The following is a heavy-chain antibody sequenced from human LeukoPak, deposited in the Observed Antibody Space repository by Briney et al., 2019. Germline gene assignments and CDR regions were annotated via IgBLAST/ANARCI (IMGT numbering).Heavy chain of an antibody. J-gene: IGHJ6*02. CDR3: ARALAVAGYGMDV. Sequence: GGSLTLSCAASGFTFSDYYMSWIRQAPGEGLEWVSYISSSGSTIYYAGSVKGRFTISRDNAKNSLYLQMNSLRAEDTAVYYCARALAVAGYGMDVWGQGTTVTVSS. CDR2: ISSSGSTI. CDR1: GFTFSDYY. D-gene: IGHD6-19*01. V-gene: IGHV3-11*04.